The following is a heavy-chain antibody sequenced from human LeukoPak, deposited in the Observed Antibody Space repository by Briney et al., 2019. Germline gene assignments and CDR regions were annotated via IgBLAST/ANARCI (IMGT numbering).Heavy chain of an antibody. CDR2: VYYSGST. Sequence: SETLSLTCTVSGGSISSTSHYWGWIRQPPAKGLEWIGSVYYSGSTYYNPSLKSRVTISVDTSKNQFSLKLSSVTAADTAVYYCAGDAPGTTVRYFDYWGQGTLVTVSS. CDR1: GGSISSTSHY. J-gene: IGHJ4*02. D-gene: IGHD1-7*01. V-gene: IGHV4-39*07. CDR3: AGDAPGTTVRYFDY.